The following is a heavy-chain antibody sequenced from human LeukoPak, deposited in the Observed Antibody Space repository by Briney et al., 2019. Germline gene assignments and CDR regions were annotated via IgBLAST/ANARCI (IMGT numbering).Heavy chain of an antibody. Sequence: GGSLRLSCAASGFTVTSTSMSWVRQASGKGPEWVSVIYSGGDTYYADSVKDRFTVSRDNSENTLFLQMNSLRVEDTAVYYCTRDGSGSQGFWGQGTLVTVSS. CDR2: IYSGGDT. V-gene: IGHV3-66*01. CDR1: GFTVTSTS. J-gene: IGHJ4*02. D-gene: IGHD3-10*01. CDR3: TRDGSGSQGF.